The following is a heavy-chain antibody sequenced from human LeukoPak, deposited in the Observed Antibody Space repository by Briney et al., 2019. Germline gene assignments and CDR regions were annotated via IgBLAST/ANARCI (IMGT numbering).Heavy chain of an antibody. Sequence: PGGSLRLSCAASGFTFSSYAMHWVHQAPGKGLEWVAVISNDGSNKYYADSVKGRFTISRDNSKNTLYLQMNSPRAEDTAAYYCARETGSAVGSTDFDYWGQGTLVTVSS. V-gene: IGHV3-30-3*01. CDR2: ISNDGSNK. CDR1: GFTFSSYA. CDR3: ARETGSAVGSTDFDY. D-gene: IGHD4-17*01. J-gene: IGHJ4*02.